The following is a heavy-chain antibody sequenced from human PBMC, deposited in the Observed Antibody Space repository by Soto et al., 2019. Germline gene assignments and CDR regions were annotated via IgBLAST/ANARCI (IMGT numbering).Heavy chain of an antibody. CDR2: ISSNGGST. V-gene: IGHV3-64D*08. D-gene: IGHD2-21*01. Sequence: HPGGSLRLSCAASGFTFDDYTMHWVRQAPGKGLEYVSAISSNGGSTYYADSVKGRFTISRDNSKNTLYLQMSSLRAEDTAVYYCVISRVLAFDWGQGTLVTVSS. CDR3: VISRVLAFD. CDR1: GFTFDDYT. J-gene: IGHJ4*02.